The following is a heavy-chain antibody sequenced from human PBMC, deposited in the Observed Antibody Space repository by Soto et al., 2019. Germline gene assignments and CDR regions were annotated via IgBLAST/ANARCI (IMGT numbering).Heavy chain of an antibody. D-gene: IGHD2-2*01. CDR2: ISASGDTT. CDR3: ADPVTAASHYDNYDMDV. V-gene: IGHV3-23*01. J-gene: IGHJ6*02. Sequence: EVQLLESGGGLIPPGGSLRLSCAASGFTFTWYSMSWVRQAPGKGLEWVSHISASGDTTYYADSVKGRLTISRDNSKNTLYPQMNSLRADDTALYYCADPVTAASHYDNYDMDVWGQGTTVTVPS. CDR1: GFTFTWYS.